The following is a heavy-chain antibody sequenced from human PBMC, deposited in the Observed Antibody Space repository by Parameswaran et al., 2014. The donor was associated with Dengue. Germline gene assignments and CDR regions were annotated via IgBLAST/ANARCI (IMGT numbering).Heavy chain of an antibody. V-gene: IGHV3-23*01. CDR3: ATLFDYDFWSGPQTKWFDP. J-gene: IGHJ5*02. D-gene: IGHD3-3*01. Sequence: VRQMPGKGLEWVSLISGSGGNTYYADSVEGRFTISRDNSKNTLYLQLNSLRAEDTAIYYCATLFDYDFWSGPQTKWFDPWGQGTLVTVSS. CDR2: ISGSGGNT.